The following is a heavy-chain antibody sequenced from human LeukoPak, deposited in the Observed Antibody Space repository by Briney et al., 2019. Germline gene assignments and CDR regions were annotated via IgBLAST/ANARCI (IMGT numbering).Heavy chain of an antibody. CDR1: GFTFSSYG. V-gene: IGHV3-33*01. CDR3: ARDFGSDIVVVPAATREYYYGMDV. Sequence: GGSLRLSCAASGFTFSSYGMHWVRQAPGKGLEWVAVIWYDGSNKYYADSVKGRFTISRDNSKNTLYLQMNSLRAEDTAVYYCARDFGSDIVVVPAATREYYYGMDVWGQGTTVTVSS. CDR2: IWYDGSNK. D-gene: IGHD2-2*01. J-gene: IGHJ6*02.